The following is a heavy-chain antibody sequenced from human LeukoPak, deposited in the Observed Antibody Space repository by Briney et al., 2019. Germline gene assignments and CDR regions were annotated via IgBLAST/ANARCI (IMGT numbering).Heavy chain of an antibody. CDR3: AREYCSSTSCLYDY. CDR1: GFTFSSYS. CDR2: ISSSRSTI. D-gene: IGHD2-2*01. V-gene: IGHV3-48*01. Sequence: GGSLRLSCAASGFTFSSYSMNWVRQAPGKGLEWVSYISSSRSTIYYADSVKGRFTISRDNAKNSLYLQMNSLRAEDTAVYYCAREYCSSTSCLYDYWGQGTLDTVSS. J-gene: IGHJ4*02.